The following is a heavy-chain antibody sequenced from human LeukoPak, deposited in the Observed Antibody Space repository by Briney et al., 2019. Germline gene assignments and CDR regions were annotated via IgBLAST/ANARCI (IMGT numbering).Heavy chain of an antibody. CDR1: GYTFTDYF. Sequence: ASVKVSCKASGYTFTDYFIHWVRQAPGQGLEGMGIISPNGGTTNYAQKFQDRVTMTRDTSTSTVYMELSSLRSEDTAVYYCARGYCTNGVCRTFDIWGQGTLVTVSS. D-gene: IGHD2-8*01. V-gene: IGHV1-46*01. J-gene: IGHJ4*02. CDR2: ISPNGGTT. CDR3: ARGYCTNGVCRTFDI.